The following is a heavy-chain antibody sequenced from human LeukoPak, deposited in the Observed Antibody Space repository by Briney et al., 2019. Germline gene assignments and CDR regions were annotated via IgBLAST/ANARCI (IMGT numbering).Heavy chain of an antibody. CDR2: INHSGST. V-gene: IGHV4-34*01. CDR3: ARGSYSYGYRTYYFDY. D-gene: IGHD5-18*01. Sequence: PSETLSLTCAVYGGSFSGYYWSWIPQPPGKGLEWIGEINHSGSTNYNPSLTSRVTISVDTSKNQFSLKLSSVTAADTAVYYCARGSYSYGYRTYYFDYWGQGTLVTVSS. CDR1: GGSFSGYY. J-gene: IGHJ4*02.